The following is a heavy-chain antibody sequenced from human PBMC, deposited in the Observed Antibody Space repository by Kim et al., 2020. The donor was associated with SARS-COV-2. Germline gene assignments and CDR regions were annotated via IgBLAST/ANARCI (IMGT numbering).Heavy chain of an antibody. CDR3: VKDGPNWGSYFDN. CDR2: IDGSGVSR. J-gene: IGHJ4*02. CDR1: GFTFSTYM. D-gene: IGHD7-27*01. Sequence: GGSLRLSCAASGFTFSTYMMNWVRQAPGKGLEWVSAIDGSGVSRNYADSVKGRFTISRDNSKNTLYLKMNRLRDEDTAVYYCVKDGPNWGSYFDNWGQGT. V-gene: IGHV3-23*01.